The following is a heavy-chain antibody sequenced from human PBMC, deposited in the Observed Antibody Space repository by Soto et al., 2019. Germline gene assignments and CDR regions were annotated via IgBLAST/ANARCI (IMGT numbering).Heavy chain of an antibody. Sequence: SETLSVTCAVYGGSFSGYYWTWIRQPPWTGLEWIGEINHSGSTNYNPSLKSRVTISVDTSKNQFSLKLTSVTAADTAVYYCARDKITGLFDYWGQGTLVTVSS. CDR3: ARDKITGLFDY. CDR1: GGSFSGYY. D-gene: IGHD2-8*02. J-gene: IGHJ4*02. CDR2: INHSGST. V-gene: IGHV4-34*01.